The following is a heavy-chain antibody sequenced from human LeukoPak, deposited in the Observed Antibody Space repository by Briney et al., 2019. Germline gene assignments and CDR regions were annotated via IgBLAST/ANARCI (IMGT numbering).Heavy chain of an antibody. CDR2: IYPGDSDT. J-gene: IGHJ4*02. CDR1: GYSFTSYW. D-gene: IGHD3-22*01. Sequence: PGESLKISFQPSGYSFTSYWIGWVRQMPGKGLEWMGIIYPGDSDTRYSPSFQGQVTISADKSISTAYLQWSSLKASDTAMYYCARHGPMYYYDSSGYCDYWGQGTLVTVSS. CDR3: ARHGPMYYYDSSGYCDY. V-gene: IGHV5-51*01.